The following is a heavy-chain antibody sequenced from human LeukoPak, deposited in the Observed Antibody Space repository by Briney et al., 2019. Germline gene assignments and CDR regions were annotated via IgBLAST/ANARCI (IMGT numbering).Heavy chain of an antibody. Sequence: SGGSLRLSCAASGFNFGTYAMHWVRQARGKGLEWVAVILSDGSLENSANSVRGRFIISRDNSKKTLFLQMNRLRIEDTAVYYCARGAILGGYNLIDDWGQGTLVTVSS. V-gene: IGHV3-30*04. D-gene: IGHD1-26*01. J-gene: IGHJ4*02. CDR2: ILSDGSLE. CDR1: GFNFGTYA. CDR3: ARGAILGGYNLIDD.